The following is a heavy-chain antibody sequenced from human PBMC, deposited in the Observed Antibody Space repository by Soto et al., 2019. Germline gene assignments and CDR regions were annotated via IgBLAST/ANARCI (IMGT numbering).Heavy chain of an antibody. CDR3: AKADGEQWLLPHLDK. CDR2: ISCCGGST. J-gene: IGHJ4*02. CDR1: GFNFKKFA. V-gene: IGHV3-23*01. D-gene: IGHD6-19*01. Sequence: EVQLLESGGGVVQPGGSLRLSCVASGFNFKKFAMSWVRQAPGEGLEWVSGISCCGGSTSYADSVKGRFSIARDESTNTLSLQMNNLRVEDTAQYYCAKADGEQWLLPHLDKWGQGTLVTVS.